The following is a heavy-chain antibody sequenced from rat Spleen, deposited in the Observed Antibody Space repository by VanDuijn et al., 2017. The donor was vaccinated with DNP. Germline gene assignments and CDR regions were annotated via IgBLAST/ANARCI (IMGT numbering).Heavy chain of an antibody. CDR3: TTGYKSGYERFAY. D-gene: IGHD4-3*01. CDR1: GFTFSDYY. CDR2: ISYDGGKT. J-gene: IGHJ3*01. Sequence: EVQLVESGGGLVRPGRSLKLSCTASGFTFSDYYMAWVRQAPAKGLEWVASISYDGGKTYYRDSVKGRFTISRDNAKSSLYLQTDSLRSEDTATYYCTTGYKSGYERFAYWGQGTLVTVSS. V-gene: IGHV5-20*01.